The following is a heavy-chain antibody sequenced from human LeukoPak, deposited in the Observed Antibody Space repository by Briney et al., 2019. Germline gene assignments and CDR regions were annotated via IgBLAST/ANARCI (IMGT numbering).Heavy chain of an antibody. CDR3: ARDLGPRYCSGGSCPSEIDY. Sequence: ASVEVSCKASGYTFTSYGISWVRQAPGQGLEWMGWISAYNGNTNYAQKLQGRVTMTTDTSTSTAYMELRSLRSDDTAVYYCARDLGPRYCSGGSCPSEIDYWGQGTLVTVSS. J-gene: IGHJ4*02. D-gene: IGHD2-15*01. CDR1: GYTFTSYG. CDR2: ISAYNGNT. V-gene: IGHV1-18*01.